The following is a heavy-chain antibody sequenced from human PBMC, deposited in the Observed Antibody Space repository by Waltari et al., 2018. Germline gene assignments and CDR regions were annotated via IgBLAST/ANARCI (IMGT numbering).Heavy chain of an antibody. Sequence: QVQLVQSGAEVKKPGSSVRVSCRASGVNFGRYAITWVRQAPGQGLEWMGGTIPIFGSPMYAPKFQGRVSITADELTYTVYMELNSLRSDDTAIYYCARRKLGEAFDIWGQGTMVIVSS. CDR2: TIPIFGSP. CDR3: ARRKLGEAFDI. J-gene: IGHJ3*02. CDR1: GVNFGRYA. V-gene: IGHV1-69*12. D-gene: IGHD3-16*01.